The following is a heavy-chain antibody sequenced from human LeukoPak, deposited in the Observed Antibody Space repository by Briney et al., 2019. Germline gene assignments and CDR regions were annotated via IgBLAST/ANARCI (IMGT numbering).Heavy chain of an antibody. CDR1: GFTFSSYW. CDR3: ARDGRFLEWLPSAFDY. J-gene: IGHJ4*02. Sequence: GGSLRLSCAASGFTFSSYWMSWVRQAPGKGLEWVSNIKQDGSEKYYVDSVKGRFTISRDNAKNSLYLQMNSLRAEDTAVYYCARDGRFLEWLPSAFDYWGQGTLVTVSS. D-gene: IGHD3-3*01. V-gene: IGHV3-7*01. CDR2: IKQDGSEK.